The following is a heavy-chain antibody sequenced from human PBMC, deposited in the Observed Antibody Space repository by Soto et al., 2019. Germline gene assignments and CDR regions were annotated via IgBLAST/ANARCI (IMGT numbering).Heavy chain of an antibody. V-gene: IGHV2-5*01. CDR3: AHSSGGYWDFDY. Sequence: ITLKESGPTLVNPTQTLTLTCTFSGFSLSTSGVGVGWIRQPPGKALEWLALIYWNEDKRDSPSLKSRVTITKYTAKDPVILTTTNMGPVDTATYSWAHSSGGYWDFDYWGQGTLLTVST. J-gene: IGHJ4*02. CDR1: GFSLSTSGVG. CDR2: IYWNEDK. D-gene: IGHD5-18*01.